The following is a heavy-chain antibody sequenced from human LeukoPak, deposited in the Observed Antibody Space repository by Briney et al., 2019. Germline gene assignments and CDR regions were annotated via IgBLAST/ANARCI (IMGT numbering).Heavy chain of an antibody. V-gene: IGHV4-59*13. CDR1: GVSISTDY. CDR2: IHYSGST. CDR3: ARDAGATAY. D-gene: IGHD4/OR15-4a*01. J-gene: IGHJ4*02. Sequence: SETLSLTCTVSGVSISTDYWTWVRQSPGKVLEWIGYIHYSGSTSYNPSLKSRVTISVDASKNQFSLKLTSVTSADTAVYYCARDAGATAYWGQGALVTVST.